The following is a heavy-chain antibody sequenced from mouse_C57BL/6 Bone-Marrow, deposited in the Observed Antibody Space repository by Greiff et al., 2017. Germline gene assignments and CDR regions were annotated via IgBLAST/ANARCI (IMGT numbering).Heavy chain of an antibody. J-gene: IGHJ3*01. Sequence: VHLVESGPGLVQPSQSLSITCTVSGFSLTSYGVHWVRQSPGKGLEWLGVIWSGGSTDYNAAFISRLSISKDNSKSQVFFKMNSLQADDTAIYYCARNSAIYYDYSFAYWGQATLVTVTA. CDR3: ARNSAIYYDYSFAY. CDR1: GFSLTSYG. V-gene: IGHV2-2*01. D-gene: IGHD2-4*01. CDR2: IWSGGST.